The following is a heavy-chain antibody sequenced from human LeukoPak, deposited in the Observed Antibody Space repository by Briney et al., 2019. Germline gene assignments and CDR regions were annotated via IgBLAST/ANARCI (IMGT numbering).Heavy chain of an antibody. CDR1: GFTFSSYA. CDR2: IKQDGSEK. D-gene: IGHD3-22*01. Sequence: GGSLRLSCAASGFTFSSYAMSWVRQAPGKGLEWVANIKQDGSEKYYVDSVKGRFTISRGNAKNSLYLQMNSLRAEDTAVYYCARYVISGLWYFDIWGQGTMVTVSS. J-gene: IGHJ3*02. V-gene: IGHV3-7*01. CDR3: ARYVISGLWYFDI.